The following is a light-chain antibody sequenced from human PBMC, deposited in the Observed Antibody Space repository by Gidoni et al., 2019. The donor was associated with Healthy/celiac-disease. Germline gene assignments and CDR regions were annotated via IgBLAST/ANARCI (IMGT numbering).Light chain of an antibody. Sequence: SLFSQPPSVSSAPGQKVTISCSGSSSNIGNNYVSWYQQLPGTAPKLLIFEDNRRSSGIPDRFSGSKSGTSATLDIIGLQSGDEADYYCVTWDSSMSVLFGGGTKLTVL. CDR1: SSNIGNNY. J-gene: IGLJ3*02. CDR2: EDN. V-gene: IGLV1-51*01. CDR3: VTWDSSMSVL.